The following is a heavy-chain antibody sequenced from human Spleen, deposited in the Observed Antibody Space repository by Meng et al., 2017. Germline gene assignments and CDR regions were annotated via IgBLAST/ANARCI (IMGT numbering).Heavy chain of an antibody. V-gene: IGHV1-2*05. J-gene: IGHJ4*02. CDR3: ARGTPGRRYADY. CDR2: INPDGGT. D-gene: IGHD3-10*01. Sequence: QVQLVQSGAEVKKPGASVKVSCEASGYTFTAYSMHWVRQAPGQGLEWMGQINPDGGTNYAQKFQGRVTVTWDTSISTAYMELRNLRSDNTGVYYCARGTPGRRYADYWGQGTLVTVSS. CDR1: GYTFTAYS.